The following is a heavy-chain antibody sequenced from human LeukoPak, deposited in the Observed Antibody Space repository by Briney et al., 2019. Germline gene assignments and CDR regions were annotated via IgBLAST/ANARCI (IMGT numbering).Heavy chain of an antibody. Sequence: GRSLRLSCAASGFIFNNYGMHWVRQAPGKGLEWVAVIYSDGSKQNYADSVKGRFTIPRDDSKNTVYLQMNSLRAEDTAVYYCAKDVRSGYFDYWGQGTLVTVSS. J-gene: IGHJ4*02. D-gene: IGHD3-22*01. CDR2: IYSDGSKQ. CDR3: AKDVRSGYFDY. V-gene: IGHV3-33*06. CDR1: GFIFNNYG.